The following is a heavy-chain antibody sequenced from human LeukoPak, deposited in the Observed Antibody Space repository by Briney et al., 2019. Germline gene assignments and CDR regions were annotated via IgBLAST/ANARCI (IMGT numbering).Heavy chain of an antibody. Sequence: SETLSPTCTVSGGSISGYYWSWIRQPPGKGLEWIGYMYYSGSGSANYNPSLKSRVSISVDTSKNHFSLKLSSVTAADTAVYYCARTHSGSYYYGMDVWGQGTTVTVSS. J-gene: IGHJ6*02. CDR3: ARTHSGSYYYGMDV. CDR2: MYYSGSGSA. CDR1: GGSISGYY. D-gene: IGHD1-26*01. V-gene: IGHV4-59*08.